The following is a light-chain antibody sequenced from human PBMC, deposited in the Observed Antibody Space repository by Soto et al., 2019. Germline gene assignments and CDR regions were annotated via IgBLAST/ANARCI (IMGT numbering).Light chain of an antibody. Sequence: IVLTESXGTLSFYNEEXXXXXXXAFESVRSSYLAWYQQKXGQAPRLLIYGASXRANGIPDRFSGSGSGTDFTLNISRLETEDFTVYYCQLYGISPITFGEGTRMEIK. CDR1: ESVRSSY. CDR2: GAS. V-gene: IGKV3-20*01. J-gene: IGKJ5*01. CDR3: QLYGISPIT.